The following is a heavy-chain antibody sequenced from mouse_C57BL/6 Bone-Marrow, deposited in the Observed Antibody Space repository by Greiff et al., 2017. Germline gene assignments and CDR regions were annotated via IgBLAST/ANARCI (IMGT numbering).Heavy chain of an antibody. CDR2: INPSSGYT. CDR1: GYTFTSYW. CDR3: ARGRALYAMDY. Sequence: QVQLQQSGAELAKPGASVKLSCKASGYTFTSYWMHWVKQRPGQGLEWIGYINPSSGYTKYNQKFKDKATLTADKSSSTAYMQLSSLTYEDSAVXDCARGRALYAMDYWGQGTSVTVSS. J-gene: IGHJ4*01. V-gene: IGHV1-7*01. D-gene: IGHD3-1*01.